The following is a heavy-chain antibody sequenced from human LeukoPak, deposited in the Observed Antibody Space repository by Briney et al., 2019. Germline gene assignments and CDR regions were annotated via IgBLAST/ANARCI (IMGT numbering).Heavy chain of an antibody. V-gene: IGHV1-2*06. CDR2: INPNSGGT. J-gene: IGHJ4*02. CDR1: GGTFSSYA. Sequence: ASVKVSCKASGGTFSSYAISWVRQAPGQGLEWIGRINPNSGGTKYAQKFQGRVTMTRDTSISTAYMELSRLRSDDTAVYYCARGKSYYYDSSGYHGVDYWGQGTLVTVSS. D-gene: IGHD3-22*01. CDR3: ARGKSYYYDSSGYHGVDY.